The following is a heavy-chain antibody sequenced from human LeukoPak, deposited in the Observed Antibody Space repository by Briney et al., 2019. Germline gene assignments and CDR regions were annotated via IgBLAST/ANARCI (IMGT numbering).Heavy chain of an antibody. CDR2: IYYSGST. J-gene: IGHJ5*02. Sequence: SETLSLTCTVSGGSISSYYWSWIRQPPGKGLEWIGYIYYSGSTNYNPSLKSRVTISVDTSKNQFSLKLSSVTAADTAVYYCARRGYYGSSGYLRNWFDPGAREPWSPSPQ. CDR3: ARRGYYGSSGYLRNWFDP. CDR1: GGSISSYY. V-gene: IGHV4-59*08. D-gene: IGHD3-22*01.